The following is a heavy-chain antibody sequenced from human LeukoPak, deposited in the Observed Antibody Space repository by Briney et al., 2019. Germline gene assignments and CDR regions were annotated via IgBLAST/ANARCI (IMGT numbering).Heavy chain of an antibody. CDR2: IIPIFGTA. V-gene: IGHV1-69*05. Sequence: SVKVSCKASGGTFSSYAISWVRQAPGQGLEWMGRIIPIFGTANYAQKFQGRVTITTDESTSTAYMELSSLRSEDTAVYYCARDAPPGIAAADWGQGTLVTVSP. D-gene: IGHD6-25*01. CDR3: ARDAPPGIAAAD. CDR1: GGTFSSYA. J-gene: IGHJ4*02.